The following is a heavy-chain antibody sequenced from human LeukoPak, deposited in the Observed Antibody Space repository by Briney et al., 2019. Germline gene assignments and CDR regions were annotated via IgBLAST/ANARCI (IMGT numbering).Heavy chain of an antibody. J-gene: IGHJ4*02. D-gene: IGHD5-18*01. V-gene: IGHV4-61*02. CDR1: GGSISSGSYY. CDR3: AREGSGYSYGPFDY. Sequence: SQTLSLTCTVSGGSISSGSYYWSWIRQPAGKGLEWIGRIYTSGSTNYNPSLKSRVTMSVDTSKNQFSLKLSSVTAADTAVYYCAREGSGYSYGPFDYWGQGTLVTVSS. CDR2: IYTSGST.